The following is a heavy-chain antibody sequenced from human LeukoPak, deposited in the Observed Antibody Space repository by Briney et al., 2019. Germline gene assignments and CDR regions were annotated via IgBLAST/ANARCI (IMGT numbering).Heavy chain of an antibody. CDR3: ARRNTIFHDY. Sequence: SETLSLTCTVPGGSISSSSYSWGWIRQPPGKGLEWIGSIYYSGSTYYNPSLKSRVTISVDTSKNQFSLKLSSVTAADTAVYYCARRNTIFHDYWGQGTLVTVSS. D-gene: IGHD3-3*01. CDR1: GGSISSSSYS. J-gene: IGHJ4*02. V-gene: IGHV4-39*01. CDR2: IYYSGST.